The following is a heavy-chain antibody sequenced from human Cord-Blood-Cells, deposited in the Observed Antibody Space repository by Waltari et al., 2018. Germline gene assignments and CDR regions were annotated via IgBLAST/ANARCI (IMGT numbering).Heavy chain of an antibody. CDR2: INPNRGGT. J-gene: IGHJ4*02. Sequence: QVQLVQSGAEVKKPGASVKVSCKASGYTFTGYYMHWVRQAPGQGLEWMGWINPNRGGTNYAQKFQGWVTMTRDTSISTAYMELSRLRSDDTAVYYCARGGESMLYEGASPFDYWGQGTLVTVSS. CDR1: GYTFTGYY. D-gene: IGHD2-8*01. CDR3: ARGGESMLYEGASPFDY. V-gene: IGHV1-2*04.